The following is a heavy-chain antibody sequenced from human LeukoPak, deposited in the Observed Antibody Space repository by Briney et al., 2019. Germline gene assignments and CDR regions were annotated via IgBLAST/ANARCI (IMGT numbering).Heavy chain of an antibody. CDR1: GGSISSYY. Sequence: SETLSLTCTVSGGSISSYYWSWIRQPAGKGLEWIGRIYTSGSTNYNPSLKSRVTMSVDTSKNQFSLKLSSVTATDTAVYYCARDLRRSVVAGTYYYYYGMDVWGQGTTVTVSS. J-gene: IGHJ6*02. CDR3: ARDLRRSVVAGTYYYYYGMDV. V-gene: IGHV4-4*07. D-gene: IGHD6-19*01. CDR2: IYTSGST.